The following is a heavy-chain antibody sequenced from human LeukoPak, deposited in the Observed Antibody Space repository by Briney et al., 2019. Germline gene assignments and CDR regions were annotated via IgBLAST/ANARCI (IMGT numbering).Heavy chain of an antibody. D-gene: IGHD3-3*01. Sequence: SETLSLTCAVSGVSITSSVWWSWVRQPPGKGLEWIGEIYRSGITTYNPSLKSRVTISVDTSKNQFSLKLSSVTAADTAVYYCARVNGDDFWSGYWYYYGMDVWGQGTTVTVSS. CDR3: ARVNGDDFWSGYWYYYGMDV. CDR2: IYRSGIT. CDR1: GVSITSSVW. V-gene: IGHV4-4*02. J-gene: IGHJ6*02.